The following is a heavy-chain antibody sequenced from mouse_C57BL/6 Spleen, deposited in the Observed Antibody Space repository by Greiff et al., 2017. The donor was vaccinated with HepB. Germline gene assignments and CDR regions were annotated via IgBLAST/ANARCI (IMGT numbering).Heavy chain of an antibody. CDR3: ALIYYGYDVGFAY. Sequence: QVQLQQSGTVLARPGASVKMSCKTSGYTFTSYWMHWVKQRPGQGLEWIGMIHPNSGSTNYNEKFKSKATLTVDKSSSTAYMQLSSLTSEDSAVYYCALIYYGYDVGFAYWGQGTLVTVSA. D-gene: IGHD2-2*01. V-gene: IGHV1-64*01. J-gene: IGHJ3*01. CDR2: IHPNSGST. CDR1: GYTFTSYW.